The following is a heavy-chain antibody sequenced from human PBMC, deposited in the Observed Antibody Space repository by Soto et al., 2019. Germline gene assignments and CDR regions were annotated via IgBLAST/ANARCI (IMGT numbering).Heavy chain of an antibody. J-gene: IGHJ3*02. D-gene: IGHD6-13*01. CDR3: ARESSSWLSAFDI. CDR1: GGSISSGGYY. CDR2: IYYSGST. V-gene: IGHV4-30-2*01. Sequence: PSETLSLTCTVSGGSISSGGYYWSWIRQQPGKGLEWIGYIYYSGSTYYNPSLKSRVTISVDRSKNQFSLKLSSVTAADTAVYYCARESSSWLSAFDIWGQGTMVTVSS.